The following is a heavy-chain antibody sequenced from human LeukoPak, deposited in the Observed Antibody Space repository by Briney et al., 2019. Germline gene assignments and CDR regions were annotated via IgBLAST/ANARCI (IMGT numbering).Heavy chain of an antibody. Sequence: GGSLRLSCAVSGFTVSTKYMSWVRQAPGKGLEWVSVIYREGSTYYADSVKGRFTISRDNSKNTLYLQMNSLRAEDTAVYYCTNGHYSRTLGGQGTLVIVSS. CDR1: GFTVSTKY. V-gene: IGHV3-66*01. D-gene: IGHD6-13*01. J-gene: IGHJ4*02. CDR2: IYREGST. CDR3: TNGHYSRTL.